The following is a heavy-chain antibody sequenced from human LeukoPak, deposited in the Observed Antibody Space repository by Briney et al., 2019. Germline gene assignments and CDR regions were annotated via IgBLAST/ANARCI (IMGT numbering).Heavy chain of an antibody. V-gene: IGHV3-30-3*01. D-gene: IGHD3-22*01. Sequence: PGRSLRLSCAASGFTFSSYAMHWVRQAPGKGLEWVAVISYDGSNKYYADSVKGRFTISRDNSKNTLYLQMSSLRAEDTAVYYCARNLNYYDSSGYEYYFDYWGQGTLVTVSS. CDR2: ISYDGSNK. J-gene: IGHJ4*02. CDR3: ARNLNYYDSSGYEYYFDY. CDR1: GFTFSSYA.